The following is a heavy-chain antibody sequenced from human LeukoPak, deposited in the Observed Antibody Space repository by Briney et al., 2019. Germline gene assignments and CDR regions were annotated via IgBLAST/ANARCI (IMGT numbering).Heavy chain of an antibody. CDR2: ISGSGGST. CDR3: AKVPSRAPLGELFR. D-gene: IGHD3-10*01. CDR1: GFTFSSYA. Sequence: GGPLRLSCAASGFTFSSYAMSWVRQAPGKGLEWVSAISGSGGSTYYADSVKGRFTISRDNSKNTLYLQMNSLRAEDTAVYYCAKVPSRAPLGELFRWGQGTLVTVSS. J-gene: IGHJ4*02. V-gene: IGHV3-23*01.